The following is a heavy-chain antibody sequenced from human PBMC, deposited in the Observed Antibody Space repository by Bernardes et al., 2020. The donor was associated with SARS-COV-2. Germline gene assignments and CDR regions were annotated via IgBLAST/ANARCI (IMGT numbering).Heavy chain of an antibody. J-gene: IGHJ4*02. D-gene: IGHD3-10*01. CDR2: ISGSGGST. V-gene: IGHV3-23*01. CDR3: AKVGPDGSGNYYTDY. CDR1: GFTFSSYA. Sequence: GGSLRLSCAASGFTFSSYAMSWVRQAPGKGLEWVSVISGSGGSTYYADSVKGRFTISRDNSKNTLYLQMNSLRAEDTAVYYCAKVGPDGSGNYYTDYWGQGTLVTVSS.